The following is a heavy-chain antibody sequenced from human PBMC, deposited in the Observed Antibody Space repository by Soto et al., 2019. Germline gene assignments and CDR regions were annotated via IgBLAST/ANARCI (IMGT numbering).Heavy chain of an antibody. V-gene: IGHV4-34*01. CDR2: INHRGST. J-gene: IGHJ5*02. D-gene: IGHD3-10*01. CDR1: GGSFSGYY. Sequence: QVQLQQWGAGLLKPSETLSLTCAVYGGSFSGYYWSWIRQPPGKGLEWIGEINHRGSTSYNPSLRSRVPIEVGTSKNQFSLQLISWTAAGTGVDYCAFGQNRFDPWGQGTLVTVSS. CDR3: AFGQNRFDP.